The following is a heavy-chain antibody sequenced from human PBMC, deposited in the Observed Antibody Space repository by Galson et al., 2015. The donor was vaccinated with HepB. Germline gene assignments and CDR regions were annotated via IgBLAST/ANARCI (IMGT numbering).Heavy chain of an antibody. D-gene: IGHD3-22*01. CDR2: INPSGGST. V-gene: IGHV1-46*03. Sequence: QSGAEVKKPGESLKVSCKASGYTFTSYYMHWVRQAPGQGLEWMGIINPSGGSTSYAQKFQGRVTMTRDTSTSTVYMELSSLRSEDTAVYYCARSDSSGYPHRGAAFDIWGQGTMVTVSS. J-gene: IGHJ3*02. CDR3: ARSDSSGYPHRGAAFDI. CDR1: GYTFTSYY.